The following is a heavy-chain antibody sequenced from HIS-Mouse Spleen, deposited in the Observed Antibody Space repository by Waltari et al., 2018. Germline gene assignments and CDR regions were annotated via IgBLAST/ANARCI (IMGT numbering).Heavy chain of an antibody. J-gene: IGHJ4*02. V-gene: IGHV3-23*01. CDR2: IMGSGGST. D-gene: IGHD7-27*01. CDR1: GFTFRSYA. CDR3: ARTGVHYFDY. Sequence: EVQLLESGGGLVQPGGSLRLSCGASGFTFRSYAMSWVRPVQGKGLEWVSAIMGSGGSTYYADSVKGRFTISRDNSKNTLYLQMNSLRAEDTAVYYCARTGVHYFDYWGQGTLVTVSS.